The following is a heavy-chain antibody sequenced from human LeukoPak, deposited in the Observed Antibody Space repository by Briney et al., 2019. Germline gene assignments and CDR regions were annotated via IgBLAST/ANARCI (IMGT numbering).Heavy chain of an antibody. D-gene: IGHD3-22*01. CDR2: IYPGDSDT. V-gene: IGHV5-51*01. CDR1: GYSFTSYW. Sequence: GESLKISCKGSGYSFTSYWIGWVRQMPGKGLEWMGIIYPGDSDTRHSPSFQGQVTTSADKSISTAYLQWSSLKASDTAMYYCARRTYYYDSSGYYSGAGYWFDPWGQGTLVTVSS. J-gene: IGHJ5*02. CDR3: ARRTYYYDSSGYYSGAGYWFDP.